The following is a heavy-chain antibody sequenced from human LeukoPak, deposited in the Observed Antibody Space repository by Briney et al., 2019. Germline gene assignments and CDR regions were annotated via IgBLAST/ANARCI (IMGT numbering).Heavy chain of an antibody. CDR1: GGSFNGYY. CDR2: INHSGST. D-gene: IGHD6-13*01. V-gene: IGHV4-34*01. Sequence: SETLSLTCAVYGGSFNGYYWSWIRQPPGKGLEWIGEINHSGSTNYNPSLKSRVTISVDTSKNQFSLKLSSVTAADTAVYYCARGGTPTGIAAADNWFDPWGQGTLVTVSS. CDR3: ARGGTPTGIAAADNWFDP. J-gene: IGHJ5*02.